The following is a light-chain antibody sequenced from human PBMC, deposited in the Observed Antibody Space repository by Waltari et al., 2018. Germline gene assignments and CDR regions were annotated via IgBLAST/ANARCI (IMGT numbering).Light chain of an antibody. Sequence: LSCRASQSVSRALAWYQQKPGQAPRLLIYDASRRATGIPDRFSGSGSGTDFSLTISRLEPEDFAVYYCQKYESLPATFGQGTKVEIK. CDR1: QSVSRA. CDR2: DAS. CDR3: QKYESLPAT. V-gene: IGKV3-20*01. J-gene: IGKJ1*01.